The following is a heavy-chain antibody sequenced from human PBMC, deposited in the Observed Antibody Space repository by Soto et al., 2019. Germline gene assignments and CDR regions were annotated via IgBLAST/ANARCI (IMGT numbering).Heavy chain of an antibody. Sequence: RWAHQEKGQGLEWMGWISAYNGNTNYAQKLQGRVTMTTDTSTSTAYMELRSLRSDDTAVYYCARTYYDFWSGYDFDYWGQGTLVTVSS. J-gene: IGHJ4*02. CDR2: ISAYNGNT. D-gene: IGHD3-3*01. CDR3: ARTYYDFWSGYDFDY. V-gene: IGHV1-18*01.